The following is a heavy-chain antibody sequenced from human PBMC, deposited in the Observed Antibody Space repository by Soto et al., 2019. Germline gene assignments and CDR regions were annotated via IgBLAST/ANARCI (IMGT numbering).Heavy chain of an antibody. V-gene: IGHV3-33*01. Sequence: GGSLRLSCAASGFTFSSYGMHWVRQAPGKGLEWVAVIWYDGSNKYYADSVKGRFTISRDNSKNTLYLQMNSLRAEDTAVYYCARPGYSGYDYYYYYMDVWGKGTTVTVSS. CDR1: GFTFSSYG. CDR3: ARPGYSGYDYYYYYMDV. D-gene: IGHD5-12*01. J-gene: IGHJ6*03. CDR2: IWYDGSNK.